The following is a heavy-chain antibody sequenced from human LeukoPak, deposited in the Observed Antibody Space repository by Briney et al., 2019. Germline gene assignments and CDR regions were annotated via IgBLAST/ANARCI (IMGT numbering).Heavy chain of an antibody. CDR1: GYTFTSYY. CDR3: ARVPLTIGEYYYYGMDV. J-gene: IGHJ6*02. V-gene: IGHV1-46*01. D-gene: IGHD3-16*01. Sequence: EASVKVSCKASGYTFTSYYMHWVRQAPGQGLEWMGIISPSGGSTSYAQKFQGRVTMTRDTSTSTAYMELRSLRSDDTAVYYCARVPLTIGEYYYYGMDVWGQGTTVTVSS. CDR2: ISPSGGST.